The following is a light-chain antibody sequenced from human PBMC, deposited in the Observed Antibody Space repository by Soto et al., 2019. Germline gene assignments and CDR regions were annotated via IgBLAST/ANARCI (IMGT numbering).Light chain of an antibody. CDR1: QSVSSTY. V-gene: IGKV3-20*01. J-gene: IGKJ2*01. Sequence: EIVLTQSPGTLSLSPGERATLSCRASQSVSSTYIAWYQQNPGQAPRLLLYGASSRATGIPDRCSGSGSGTDFTLTISRLEPEDFSVYFCQQYGRSPPFTFGQETKVEIK. CDR3: QQYGRSPPFT. CDR2: GAS.